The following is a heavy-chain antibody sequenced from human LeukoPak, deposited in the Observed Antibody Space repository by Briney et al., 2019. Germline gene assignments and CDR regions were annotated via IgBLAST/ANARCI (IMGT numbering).Heavy chain of an antibody. CDR1: GGSISSYY. CDR2: IHYSGST. Sequence: KPSETLSLTCSVSGGSISSYYWIWIRQPPGKGLECIGYIHYSGSTNYNPSLKSRLSLSVDTSKNQISLRLSSATAADTAVYYCARAVLSYCSGGSCPYFDYWGQGTLVTVSS. CDR3: ARAVLSYCSGGSCPYFDY. J-gene: IGHJ4*02. V-gene: IGHV4-59*01. D-gene: IGHD2-15*01.